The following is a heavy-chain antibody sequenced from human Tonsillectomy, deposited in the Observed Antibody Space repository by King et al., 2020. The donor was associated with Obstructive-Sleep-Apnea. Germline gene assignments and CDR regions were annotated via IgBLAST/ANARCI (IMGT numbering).Heavy chain of an antibody. CDR1: GGSISSYY. CDR2: IYYSGST. V-gene: IGHV4-59*08. Sequence: LQLQESGPGLVKPSETLSLTCTVSGGSISSYYWSWIRQPPGKGLEWIGYIYYSGSTNYNPSLKSRVTISVDTSKSPCSLKRSSVTAADTAVYYCARHAYSSSWSYYYYGMDVWGQGTTVTVSS. CDR3: ARHAYSSSWSYYYYGMDV. D-gene: IGHD6-13*01. J-gene: IGHJ6*02.